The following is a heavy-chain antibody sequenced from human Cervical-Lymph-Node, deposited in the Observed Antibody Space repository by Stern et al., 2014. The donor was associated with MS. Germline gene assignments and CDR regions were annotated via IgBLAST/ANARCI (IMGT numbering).Heavy chain of an antibody. V-gene: IGHV1-2*02. CDR1: GYTFTNYY. D-gene: IGHD4-17*01. J-gene: IGHJ4*02. CDR3: ARGRGDARPYYFDY. Sequence: QVQLVQSGAEVKRPGASVKVSCKASGYTFTNYYIHWVRQAPGQGLEWMGWIDLNSGDPNYAQKSQGRVTMTRDTSISTAYMELSRLTSDDTAVYYCARGRGDARPYYFDYWGQGTLVTVSS. CDR2: IDLNSGDP.